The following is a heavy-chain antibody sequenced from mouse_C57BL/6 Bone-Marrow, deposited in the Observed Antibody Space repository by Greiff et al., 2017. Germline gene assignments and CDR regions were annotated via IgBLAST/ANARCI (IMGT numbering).Heavy chain of an antibody. CDR3: ARQGLVYYGYNY. CDR2: INPNNGGT. V-gene: IGHV1-26*01. CDR1: GYTFTDYY. D-gene: IGHD2-2*01. Sequence: VQLQQSGPELVKPGASVKISCKASGYTFTDYYMNWVKQSHGKSLEWIGDINPNNGGTSYNQKFKGKATLTVDKSSSTAYMELRSLTSEDAAVYYCARQGLVYYGYNYWGQGTTLSLL. J-gene: IGHJ2*01.